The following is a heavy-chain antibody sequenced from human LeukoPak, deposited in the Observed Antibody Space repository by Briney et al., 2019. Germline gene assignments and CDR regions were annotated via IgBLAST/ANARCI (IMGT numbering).Heavy chain of an antibody. CDR2: VNPNSGGT. D-gene: IGHD2-2*01. Sequence: ASVKVSCKASGYTFTGYYMHWVRQAPGQGLEWMGWVNPNSGGTNYAQKFQGRVTMTRDTSISTAYMELSRLRSDDTAVYYCARGGYCSSTSCHYYYYYYMDVWGKGTTVTVSS. CDR1: GYTFTGYY. V-gene: IGHV1-2*02. J-gene: IGHJ6*03. CDR3: ARGGYCSSTSCHYYYYYYMDV.